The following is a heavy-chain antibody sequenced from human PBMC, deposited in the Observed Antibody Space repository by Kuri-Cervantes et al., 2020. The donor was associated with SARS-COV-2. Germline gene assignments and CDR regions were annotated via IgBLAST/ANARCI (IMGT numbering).Heavy chain of an antibody. D-gene: IGHD3-3*01. V-gene: IGHV4-34*01. Sequence: SESLSLTCTVSGGSNSSYYWSWIRQPPGKGLEWIGAINHSVSPNYNPSLKSRVTIPVDTSKNQFTLNLISVNAADTAVYYCERWRGTYDFWSGYDYWGQGTLVTVSS. CDR3: ERWRGTYDFWSGYDY. CDR2: INHSVSP. J-gene: IGHJ4*02. CDR1: GGSNSSYY.